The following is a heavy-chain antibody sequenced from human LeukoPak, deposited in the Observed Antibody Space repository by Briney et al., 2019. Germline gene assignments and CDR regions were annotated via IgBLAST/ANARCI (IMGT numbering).Heavy chain of an antibody. CDR1: GYTLTELS. Sequence: ASVKVSFKVSGYTLTELSMHWVRQAPGKGLEWMGGFDPEDGETIYAQKFQGRVTMTEDTSTDTAYMELSSLRSEDTAVYYCATPYYYGSGSYYFDYWGQGTLVTVSS. V-gene: IGHV1-24*01. J-gene: IGHJ4*02. CDR2: FDPEDGET. CDR3: ATPYYYGSGSYYFDY. D-gene: IGHD3-10*01.